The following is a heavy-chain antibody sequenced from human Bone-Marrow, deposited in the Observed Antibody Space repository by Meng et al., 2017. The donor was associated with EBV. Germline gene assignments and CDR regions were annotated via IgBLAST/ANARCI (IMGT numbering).Heavy chain of an antibody. Sequence: QVQLVQSGAEVKKPXASVKVSCKAFGYTFTSYDINWVRQATGQGLEWMGWMNPNSGNTGYAQKFQGRVTMTRNTSISTAYMELSSLRSEDTAVYYCARDRRSVAGIDWFDPWGQGTLVTVSS. CDR2: MNPNSGNT. J-gene: IGHJ5*02. V-gene: IGHV1-8*01. CDR3: ARDRRSVAGIDWFDP. D-gene: IGHD6-19*01. CDR1: GYTFTSYD.